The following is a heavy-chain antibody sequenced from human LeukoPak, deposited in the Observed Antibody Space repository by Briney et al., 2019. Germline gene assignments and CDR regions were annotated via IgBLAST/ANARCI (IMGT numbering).Heavy chain of an antibody. CDR1: GGSISSYY. Sequence: SETLSLTCTVSGGSISSYYWSWIRQPPGKGLEWIGYIYYSGSTNYNPSLKSRVTISVDTSKNQFSLKLSSVTAADTAVYYCARDGSVGSWYFRAFDIWGQGTMVTVSS. CDR3: ARDGSVGSWYFRAFDI. V-gene: IGHV4-59*13. D-gene: IGHD6-13*01. CDR2: IYYSGST. J-gene: IGHJ3*02.